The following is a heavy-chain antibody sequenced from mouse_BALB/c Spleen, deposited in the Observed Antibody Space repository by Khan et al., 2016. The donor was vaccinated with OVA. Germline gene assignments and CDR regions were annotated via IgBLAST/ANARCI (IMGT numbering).Heavy chain of an antibody. CDR3: AREVLRGVGMDY. CDR2: IYPGDGDT. D-gene: IGHD1-1*01. CDR1: GYTFTSYN. Sequence: QVQLKESGPELVKPGAFVKISCKASGYTFTSYNINWVKQRPGQGLEWIGWIYPGDGDTKYNEKFKGKATLTADKSSTTAYMQFSSLTSENSAVYFCAREVLRGVGMDYWGQGTSVTVSS. V-gene: IGHV1S56*01. J-gene: IGHJ4*01.